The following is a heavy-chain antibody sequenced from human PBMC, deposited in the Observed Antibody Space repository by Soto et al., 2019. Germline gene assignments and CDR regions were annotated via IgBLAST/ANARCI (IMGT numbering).Heavy chain of an antibody. D-gene: IGHD5-12*01. CDR2: IYYSGST. J-gene: IGHJ3*02. CDR1: GGSISSSSYY. V-gene: IGHV4-39*01. CDR3: ARGYSGYVNDAFDI. Sequence: SETLSLTCTVSGGSISSSSYYWGWIRQPPGKGLEWIGSIYYSGSTYYNPSLKSRVTISVDTSKNQFSLKLSSVTAADTAVYYCARGYSGYVNDAFDIWGQGTMVTVSS.